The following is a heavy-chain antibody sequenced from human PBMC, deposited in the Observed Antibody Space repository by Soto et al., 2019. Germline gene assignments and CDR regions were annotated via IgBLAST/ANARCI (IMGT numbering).Heavy chain of an antibody. CDR1: GGSIISSSYC. V-gene: IGHV4-39*07. CDR3: ARVPGYYDSSGYPTGIFDY. Sequence: PLETLPLTCTVSGGSIISSSYCWGWIRKPPGKGLEWIGEINHSGSTNYNPSLKSRVTISVDTSKNQFSLKLSSVTAADTAVYYCARVPGYYDSSGYPTGIFDYWGQGTLVTVSS. D-gene: IGHD3-22*01. J-gene: IGHJ4*02. CDR2: INHSGST.